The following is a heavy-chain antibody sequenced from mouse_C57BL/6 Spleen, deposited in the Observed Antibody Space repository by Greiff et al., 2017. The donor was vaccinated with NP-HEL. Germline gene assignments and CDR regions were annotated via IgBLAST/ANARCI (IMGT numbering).Heavy chain of an antibody. Sequence: VQLQQPGAELVMPGASVKLSCKASGYTFTSYWMHWVKQRPGQGLEWIGDFDPSDSYTNYNQKVKGKSTLTVDKSSSTAYMQLSSLTSEDSAVYYCAISSPLDMDYWGKGTSVTVSS. CDR2: FDPSDSYT. D-gene: IGHD1-1*01. CDR1: GYTFTSYW. J-gene: IGHJ4*01. CDR3: AISSPLDMDY. V-gene: IGHV1-69*01.